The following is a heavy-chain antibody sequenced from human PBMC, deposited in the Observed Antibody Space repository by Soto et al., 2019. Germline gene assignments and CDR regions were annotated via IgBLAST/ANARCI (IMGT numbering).Heavy chain of an antibody. D-gene: IGHD3-10*01. CDR2: IIPIFGTP. CDR1: GGIFSTYA. J-gene: IGHJ4*02. Sequence: QVQLVQSGAEVKKPGSSVKVSCKASGGIFSTYAISWLRQAPGQGLEWMGGIIPIFGTPNYAQRFQGRDTITADESTSTAYMELSRLRSEDKAVYYCARDRDDYGSGNYYNRIDFWGQGTLVTVSS. V-gene: IGHV1-69*01. CDR3: ARDRDDYGSGNYYNRIDF.